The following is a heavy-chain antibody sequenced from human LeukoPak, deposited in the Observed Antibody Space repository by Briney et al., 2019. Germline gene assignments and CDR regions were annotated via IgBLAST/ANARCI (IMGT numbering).Heavy chain of an antibody. Sequence: GGSLRLSCTASGFTLRNYWMHWVRQVPGKRLVWVSRISGDGSVTNYADSVQGRFNISRDNAKNILYLQINSLRSEDTAVYYCARYSSSSGGAAYYLDYWGHGTLVTVSS. V-gene: IGHV3-74*01. CDR1: GFTLRNYW. CDR2: ISGDGSVT. CDR3: ARYSSSSGGAAYYLDY. D-gene: IGHD6-6*01. J-gene: IGHJ4*01.